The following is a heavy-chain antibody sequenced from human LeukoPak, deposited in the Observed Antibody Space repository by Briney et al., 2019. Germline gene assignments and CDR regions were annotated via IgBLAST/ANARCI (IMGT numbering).Heavy chain of an antibody. J-gene: IGHJ4*02. CDR3: AKRPTQTVAGHFEY. Sequence: PGGSLRLSCPASGFTFSSYWMHWVRQAPGKGLVWVSRINSDGSSTSYADSVKGRFTISRDNAKDTLYLQMNSLRAEDTAIYYCAKRPTQTVAGHFEYWGQGALVTVSS. CDR2: INSDGSST. D-gene: IGHD6-19*01. V-gene: IGHV3-74*01. CDR1: GFTFSSYW.